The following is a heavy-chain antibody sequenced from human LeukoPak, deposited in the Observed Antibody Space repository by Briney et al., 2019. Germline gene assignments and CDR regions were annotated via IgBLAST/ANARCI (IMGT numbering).Heavy chain of an antibody. CDR1: GGSIRSSSYY. D-gene: IGHD6-19*01. J-gene: IGHJ4*02. V-gene: IGHV4-39*01. CDR2: IYYSGST. Sequence: SQTLSLTCTVSGGSIRSSSYYWGWIRQPPGKGLEWIGSIYYSGSTYYNASLKSRGTISVDTSKNQFSLKLNSVTAADTAVYFCARQVVAVAGTGYFDYWGQGTLVTVSS. CDR3: ARQVVAVAGTGYFDY.